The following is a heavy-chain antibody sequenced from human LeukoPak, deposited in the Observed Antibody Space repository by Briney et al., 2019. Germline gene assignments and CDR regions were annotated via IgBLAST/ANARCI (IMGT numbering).Heavy chain of an antibody. V-gene: IGHV3-13*04. CDR2: INTAGVT. J-gene: IGHJ4*02. D-gene: IGHD1-14*01. CDR1: GFTFSSYD. Sequence: QSGGSLRLSCAASGFTFSSYDMHWVRQTTGKGLEWVSAINTAGVTYYSASVRGRFTISRENAQKSLYLHMNSLRAGDTAVYVCARGHGPGATTADQWGQGILVTVSS. CDR3: ARGHGPGATTADQ.